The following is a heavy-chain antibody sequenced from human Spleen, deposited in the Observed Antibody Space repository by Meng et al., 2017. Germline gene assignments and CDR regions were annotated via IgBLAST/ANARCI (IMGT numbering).Heavy chain of an antibody. Sequence: GESLKISCAASGFTLSSFEMNWVRQAPGKGLEWVSYIVGHGTTIYYADSVKGRFTISRDNTKNSLYLQMNSLTVEDTAVYFCAREDGTTSAYGWDVWGQGTTVTVSS. V-gene: IGHV3-48*03. CDR2: IVGHGTTI. J-gene: IGHJ6*02. CDR1: GFTLSSFE. CDR3: AREDGTTSAYGWDV. D-gene: IGHD1-1*01.